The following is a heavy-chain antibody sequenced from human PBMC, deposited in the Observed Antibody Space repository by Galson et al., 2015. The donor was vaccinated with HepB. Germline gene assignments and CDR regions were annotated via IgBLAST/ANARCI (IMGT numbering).Heavy chain of an antibody. J-gene: IGHJ3*02. V-gene: IGHV3-21*01. CDR1: GFTFSSYS. CDR3: ARGAFGVADAFDI. Sequence: SLRLSCAASGFTFSSYSMNWVRQAPGKGLEWVSSISSSSSYIYYADSVKGRFTISRDNAKNSLYLQMNSLRAEDTAVYYCARGAFGVADAFDIWDQGTVVTVSS. D-gene: IGHD3-3*01. CDR2: ISSSSSYI.